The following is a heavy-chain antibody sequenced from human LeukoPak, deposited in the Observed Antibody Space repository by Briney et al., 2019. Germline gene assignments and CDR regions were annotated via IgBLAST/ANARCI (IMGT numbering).Heavy chain of an antibody. CDR1: GGSISSYY. J-gene: IGHJ4*02. V-gene: IGHV4-4*07. D-gene: IGHD3-22*01. CDR2: IYTSGST. CDR3: ARVSDSSGYYSISFDY. Sequence: SETLSLTCTVSGGSISSYYWSWIWQPAGKGLEWIGRIYTSGSTNYNPSLKSRVTMSVDTSKNQFSLKLSSVTAADTAVYYCARVSDSSGYYSISFDYWGQGTLVTVSS.